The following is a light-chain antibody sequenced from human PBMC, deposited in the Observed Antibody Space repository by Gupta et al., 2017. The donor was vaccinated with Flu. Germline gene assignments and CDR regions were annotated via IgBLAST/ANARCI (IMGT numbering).Light chain of an antibody. Sequence: SYELTQRSSLSVSPGQTARITCSGDVLAKKYARWFQQKPGQAPVLVIYKDRERPSGIPERFSGSSSGTTVTLTIRGAQVEDEADYYCYSAADNNWVFGGGTKLTVL. J-gene: IGLJ3*02. CDR3: YSAADNNWV. CDR1: VLAKKY. V-gene: IGLV3-27*01. CDR2: KDR.